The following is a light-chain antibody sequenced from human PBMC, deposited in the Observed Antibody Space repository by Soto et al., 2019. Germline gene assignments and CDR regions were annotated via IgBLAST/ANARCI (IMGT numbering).Light chain of an antibody. Sequence: QSVLTQPPSASGTPGQSLTISCSGGYSNIGSHYVYWYQHHPGKAPKLIIYEVSDRPSGVSNRFSGSKSGNTASLTISGLQAEDEADYHCSSYTTADTLIFGGGTKVTVL. J-gene: IGLJ2*01. CDR2: EVS. CDR3: SSYTTADTLI. CDR1: YSNIGSHY. V-gene: IGLV2-14*01.